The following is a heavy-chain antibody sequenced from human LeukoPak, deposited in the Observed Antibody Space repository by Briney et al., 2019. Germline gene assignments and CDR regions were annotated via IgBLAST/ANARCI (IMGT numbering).Heavy chain of an antibody. CDR3: ARRYDSPNFYMDV. D-gene: IGHD3-22*01. J-gene: IGHJ6*03. CDR2: IYYSGST. CDR1: GGSISSYY. V-gene: IGHV4-59*08. Sequence: PSETLSLTCTVSGGSISSYYWSWIRQPPGKGPEWIGYIYYSGSTNYNPSLKSRVTISVDTSKNQFSLKLSSVTAADTAVYYCARRYDSPNFYMDVWGKGTTVTVSS.